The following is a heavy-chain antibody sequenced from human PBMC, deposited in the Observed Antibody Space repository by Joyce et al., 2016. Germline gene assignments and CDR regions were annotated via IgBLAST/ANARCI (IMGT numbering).Heavy chain of an antibody. CDR1: GCTFDFYS. J-gene: IGHJ4*02. D-gene: IGHD3-9*01. CDR3: ARVDILTDKDFDY. Sequence: EIHLEESGGDLVQPGGSLRLSCVTSGCTFDFYSMAWVRQAPGKGLEWISYISSTSKTIHYSDSVNGRFAISRDNAKNSLYLQMKSLRAEDTAVYFCARVDILTDKDFDYWGQGSLVTVSS. V-gene: IGHV3-48*04. CDR2: ISSTSKTI.